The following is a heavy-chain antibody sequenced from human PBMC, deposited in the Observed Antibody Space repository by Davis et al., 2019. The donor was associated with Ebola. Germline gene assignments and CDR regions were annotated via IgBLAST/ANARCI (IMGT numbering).Heavy chain of an antibody. D-gene: IGHD3-3*01. V-gene: IGHV3-23*01. J-gene: IGHJ6*04. CDR3: AKSGLSFGVVKYHYGMDV. CDR1: VITFSSYA. CDR2: VSGGGGST. Sequence: GESLKISCADSVITFSSYAMSWVRQAPGKGLDWVSAVSGGGGSTYYADSVKGRFTISRDNSKKTLYLQMNSLRAEDTAVYYCAKSGLSFGVVKYHYGMDVWGKGTTVTVSS.